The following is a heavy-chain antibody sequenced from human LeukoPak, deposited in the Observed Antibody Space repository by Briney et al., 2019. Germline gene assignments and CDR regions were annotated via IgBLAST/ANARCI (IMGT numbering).Heavy chain of an antibody. CDR3: VRGGIQVSGIDEIDY. V-gene: IGHV3-13*01. Sequence: GGSLRLSCAASGFTFRSYDMHWVRQVTGKGLEWVSAVGISGDTYYAGSVKGRFTISRENAKNSLYLQMNSLTAGDTVVYYCVRGGIQVSGIDEIDYWGQGTLVTVSS. CDR1: GFTFRSYD. D-gene: IGHD6-19*01. CDR2: VGISGDT. J-gene: IGHJ4*02.